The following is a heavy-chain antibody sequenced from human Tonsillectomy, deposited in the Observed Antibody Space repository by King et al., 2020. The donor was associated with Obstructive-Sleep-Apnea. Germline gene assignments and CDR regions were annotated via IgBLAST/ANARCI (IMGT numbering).Heavy chain of an antibody. CDR2: TRRKAHGGTT. Sequence: VQLVESGGGLIQPGRSLRLSCTTSGFTFGDYAMSWFRQAPGKGLEWVGFTRRKAHGGTTEYAASVKGRFTISRDDSKSIAYLQLNSLNSEDKAVYYCSRDYGVDNDYGLDVWGLGTTVIVSS. D-gene: IGHD1-1*01. J-gene: IGHJ6*02. CDR3: SRDYGVDNDYGLDV. CDR1: GFTFGDYA. V-gene: IGHV3-49*03.